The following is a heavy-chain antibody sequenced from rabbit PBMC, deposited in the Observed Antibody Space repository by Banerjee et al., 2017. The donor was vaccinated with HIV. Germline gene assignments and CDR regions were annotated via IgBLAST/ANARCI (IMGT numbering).Heavy chain of an antibody. Sequence: QQQLEESGGGLVKPGGTLTLTCTASGIDFSSYYYMCWVRQAPGKGLEWIGCIYTGSDNTYYANWAKGRFTISKASSTTVTLQMTSLTAADTATYFCARTGYIGYGFDLWGPGTLVT. V-gene: IGHV1S45*01. D-gene: IGHD6-1*01. CDR1: GIDFSSYYY. J-gene: IGHJ4*01. CDR3: ARTGYIGYGFDL. CDR2: IYTGSDNT.